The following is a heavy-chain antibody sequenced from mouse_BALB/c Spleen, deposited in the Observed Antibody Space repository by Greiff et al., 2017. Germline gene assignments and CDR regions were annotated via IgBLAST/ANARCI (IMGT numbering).Heavy chain of an antibody. CDR2: ISSGGGST. CDR1: GFAFSSYD. CDR3: ASHYDGYYGCAY. D-gene: IGHD2-3*01. J-gene: IGHJ3*01. Sequence: EVQGVESGGGLVKPGGSLKLSCAASGFAFSSYDMSWVRQTPEKRLEWVAYISSGGGSTYYPDTVKGRFTISRDNAKNTLYLQMSSLKSEDTAMYYCASHYDGYYGCAYWGQGTLVTVSA. V-gene: IGHV5-12-1*01.